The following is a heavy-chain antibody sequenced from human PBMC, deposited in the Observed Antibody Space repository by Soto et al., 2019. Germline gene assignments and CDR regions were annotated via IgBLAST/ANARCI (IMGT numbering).Heavy chain of an antibody. Sequence: SETLSLTCAVSGGSISSGGYSWSWIRQPPGKGLEWIGSIYYSGSTYYNPSLESRVTISVDTSKSQFSLKLSSVTAADTAVYYCARPLRDCTNGVCYYWFDPWGPGTLVTVSS. D-gene: IGHD2-8*01. CDR1: GGSISSGGYS. CDR2: IYYSGST. J-gene: IGHJ5*02. V-gene: IGHV4-30-2*03. CDR3: ARPLRDCTNGVCYYWFDP.